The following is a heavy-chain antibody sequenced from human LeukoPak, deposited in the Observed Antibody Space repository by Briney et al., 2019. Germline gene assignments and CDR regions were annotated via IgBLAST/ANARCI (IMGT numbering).Heavy chain of an antibody. CDR1: GFTFSSYA. J-gene: IGHJ4*02. D-gene: IGHD3-3*01. V-gene: IGHV3-23*01. Sequence: GGPLRLSCAASGFTFSSYAMSWVRQAPGKGLEWVSAISGSGGSTYYADSVKGRFTISRDNSKNTLYLQMNSLRAEDTAAYYCAKEYYDFWSGSDSHFDYWGQGTLVTVSS. CDR3: AKEYYDFWSGSDSHFDY. CDR2: ISGSGGST.